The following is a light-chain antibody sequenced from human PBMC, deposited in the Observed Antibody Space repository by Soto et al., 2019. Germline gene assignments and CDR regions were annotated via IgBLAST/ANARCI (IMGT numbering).Light chain of an antibody. Sequence: IQLTQSPSSLSATVEDRETITCRACQCSVRYLAWYQQKPGKAPNVLIYAASTLQSGVPSWFSGSGSGTDVTLTFCSLQPEDFATYYCQQVKSYPLTFAGGTKVDIK. CDR1: QCSVRY. V-gene: IGKV1-9*01. CDR3: QQVKSYPLT. J-gene: IGKJ4*01. CDR2: AAS.